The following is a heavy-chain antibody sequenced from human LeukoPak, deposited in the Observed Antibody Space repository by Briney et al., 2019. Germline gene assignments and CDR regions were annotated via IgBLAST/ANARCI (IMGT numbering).Heavy chain of an antibody. J-gene: IGHJ3*02. CDR2: VDANGRGT. Sequence: GGSLRLSCAASGFTFNNYAMSWVRQAPGKGLEWISGVDANGRGTYYVDSVKGRFTISRDNSKNTLYLQMNSLTAEDTAVYYCAKKISWGRNDAFDIWGQGTMVTVSS. CDR3: AKKISWGRNDAFDI. D-gene: IGHD6-13*01. V-gene: IGHV3-23*01. CDR1: GFTFNNYA.